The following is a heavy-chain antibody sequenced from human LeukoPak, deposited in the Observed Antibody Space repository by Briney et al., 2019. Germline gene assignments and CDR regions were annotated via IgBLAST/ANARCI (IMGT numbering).Heavy chain of an antibody. CDR1: GFTFSYYG. D-gene: IGHD3-10*01. Sequence: PGGSLRLSCAASGFTFSYYGMNWVRQAPGKGLEWVSYISSSSHNMYYAESVKGRFTISRDNAKSSLYLQMNSLRDEDTAVYYCARAQTYYGSGSYLYWGQGTLVTVSS. J-gene: IGHJ4*02. CDR3: ARAQTYYGSGSYLY. CDR2: ISSSSHNM. V-gene: IGHV3-48*02.